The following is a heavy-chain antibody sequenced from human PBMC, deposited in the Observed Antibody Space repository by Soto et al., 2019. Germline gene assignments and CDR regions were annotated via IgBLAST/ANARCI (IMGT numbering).Heavy chain of an antibody. D-gene: IGHD6-13*01. Sequence: PSETLSLTCTVSGASVSSGSHYWSWIRQPPGKGLEWIGYTFYRGATNYNPSLKGRVTISIDTSKNQFSLRLSPVTAADTAIYYCARDHVATAGTLDYWGQGILVTVSS. J-gene: IGHJ4*02. CDR2: TFYRGAT. CDR1: GASVSSGSHY. CDR3: ARDHVATAGTLDY. V-gene: IGHV4-61*01.